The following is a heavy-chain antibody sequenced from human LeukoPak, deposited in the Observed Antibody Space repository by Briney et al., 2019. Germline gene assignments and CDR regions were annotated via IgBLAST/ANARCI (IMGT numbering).Heavy chain of an antibody. CDR3: ARDLGYCTNGVCHTRFDY. CDR1: GFTVSSNY. J-gene: IGHJ4*02. CDR2: IYSGGST. V-gene: IGHV3-53*01. D-gene: IGHD2-8*01. Sequence: PGGSLRLSCAASGFTVSSNYMSWVRQAPGKGLEWVSVIYSGGSTYYADSVKGRFTISRDNSKNTLNLQMNSLRAEDTAVYYCARDLGYCTNGVCHTRFDYWGQGTLVAVSS.